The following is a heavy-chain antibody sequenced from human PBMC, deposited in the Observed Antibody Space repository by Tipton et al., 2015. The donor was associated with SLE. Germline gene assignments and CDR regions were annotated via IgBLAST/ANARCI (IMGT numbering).Heavy chain of an antibody. CDR2: MYGSGSPT. Sequence: TLSLTCTVSGDSLSTNYWNWIRQPAGKGLEWIGRMYGSGSPTHYNPSLESRVTISVDTSENQLSLKLTSVTAADTAVYYCARAAGGWLRRVWAAFDIWGQGTRVTVSS. CDR3: ARAAGGWLRRVWAAFDI. J-gene: IGHJ3*02. V-gene: IGHV4-4*07. D-gene: IGHD5-12*01. CDR1: GDSLSTNY.